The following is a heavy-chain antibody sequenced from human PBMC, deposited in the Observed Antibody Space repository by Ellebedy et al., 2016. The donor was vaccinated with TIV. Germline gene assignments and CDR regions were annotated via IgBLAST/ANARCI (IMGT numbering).Heavy chain of an antibody. CDR3: AREPTMAIPFDY. D-gene: IGHD3-10*01. CDR1: GFSVSTNY. J-gene: IGHJ4*02. V-gene: IGHV3-66*01. Sequence: PGGSLRLSCEASGFSVSTNYMTWVRQAPGKGLEWVSVIYSANNTHYAESVKGRFSISRDNSKNTLYLQMNSLRPEDTAVYYWAREPTMAIPFDYWGQGTLVTVSS. CDR2: IYSANNT.